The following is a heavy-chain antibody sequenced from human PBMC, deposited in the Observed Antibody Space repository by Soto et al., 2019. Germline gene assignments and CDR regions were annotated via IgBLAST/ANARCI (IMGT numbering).Heavy chain of an antibody. CDR2: MNPNSGNT. CDR3: ARCLRGGDCYSH. Sequence: WASVKVSCKASGYTFTSYDINWVRQATGQGLEWMGWMNPNSGNTGYAQKFQGRVTMTRNTSISTAYMELSSLRSEDTAVYYCARCLRGGDCYSHWGQGTLVTVSS. V-gene: IGHV1-8*01. D-gene: IGHD2-21*02. J-gene: IGHJ4*02. CDR1: GYTFTSYD.